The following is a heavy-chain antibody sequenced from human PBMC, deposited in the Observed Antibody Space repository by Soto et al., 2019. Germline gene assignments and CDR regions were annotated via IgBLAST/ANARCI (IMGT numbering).Heavy chain of an antibody. CDR3: ALTYGYYFDY. V-gene: IGHV4-39*01. D-gene: IGHD7-27*01. CDR1: GGSISSSSYY. Sequence: SETLSLTCTVSGGSISSSSYYWGWIRQPPGKGLEGIGSIYYSGSTYYNPSLKSRVTISVDTSKNQFSLKLSSVTAADTAVYYCALTYGYYFDYWGQGTLVTVSS. CDR2: IYYSGST. J-gene: IGHJ4*02.